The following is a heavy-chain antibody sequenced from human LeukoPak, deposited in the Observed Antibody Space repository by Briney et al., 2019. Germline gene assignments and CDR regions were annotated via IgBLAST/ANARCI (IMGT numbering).Heavy chain of an antibody. J-gene: IGHJ4*02. D-gene: IGHD3-3*01. CDR1: GYTFTTYH. CDR3: ARKGGGYYHFDY. V-gene: IGHV1-46*01. Sequence: ASVKVSCKASGYTFTTYHVHWERQAPGQGLEWVGKINPIGGSTVYAQKFQGRVTMTRDTSTSTVYMELSSLTSDDTAVYYCARKGGGYYHFDYWGQGTLVTVSS. CDR2: INPIGGST.